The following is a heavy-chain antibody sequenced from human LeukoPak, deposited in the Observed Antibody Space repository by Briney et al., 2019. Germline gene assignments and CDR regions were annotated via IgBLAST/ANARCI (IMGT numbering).Heavy chain of an antibody. Sequence: PGGSLRLSCTASGFTFGDHAMSWVRQAPGKGLEWVGFIRSKTYGKTTEYAVSVKGRFTISRDDSKNIAYLQMNSLRTEDTAIYYCTRFVPYLDYWGQGTLVTVSS. CDR1: GFTFGDHA. J-gene: IGHJ4*02. V-gene: IGHV3-49*04. CDR3: TRFVPYLDY. CDR2: IRSKTYGKTT. D-gene: IGHD3-16*01.